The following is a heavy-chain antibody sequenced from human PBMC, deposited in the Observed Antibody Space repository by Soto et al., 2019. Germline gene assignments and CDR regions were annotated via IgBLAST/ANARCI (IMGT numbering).Heavy chain of an antibody. D-gene: IGHD4-17*01. CDR1: GFTFNNYA. CDR2: ISGSGSST. CDR3: ANDGYADSVGRRFDF. J-gene: IGHJ4*02. Sequence: PGGSLRLSCAASGFTFNNYAMSWVRQTPEKGLEWVSAISGSGSSTYYADSVRGRFTISRDNFKNTLYLQMNSLRAEDTAVYYCANDGYADSVGRRFDFWGQGTLVTVSS. V-gene: IGHV3-23*01.